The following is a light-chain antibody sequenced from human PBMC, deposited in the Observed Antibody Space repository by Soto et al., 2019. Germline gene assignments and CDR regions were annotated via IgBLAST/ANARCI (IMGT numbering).Light chain of an antibody. CDR3: QQYSAWPLP. Sequence: EIVMTQSPATLSVSPGEKATLSCRASQSLNNNLAWYQQKPGQGPRLLIYFASTRATGIPARFSGSGSGTEFSLTISNLHFEVFASYYCQQYSAWPLPCGGGTKVE. V-gene: IGKV3-15*01. J-gene: IGKJ4*01. CDR2: FAS. CDR1: QSLNNN.